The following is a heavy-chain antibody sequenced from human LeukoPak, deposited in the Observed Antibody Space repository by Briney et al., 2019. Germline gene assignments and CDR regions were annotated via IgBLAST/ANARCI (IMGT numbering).Heavy chain of an antibody. V-gene: IGHV4-59*02. CDR1: GASVTDYY. D-gene: IGHD7-27*01. CDR2: IHHSGNS. J-gene: IGHJ5*02. CDR3: TRGHWGLQS. Sequence: SETLSLTRTVSGASVTDYYWSWIRQSPGKGLEWISYIHHSGNSDYNPSLRCRVTTSLDTSKDQFSLNLISGTAADTAVYYCTRGHWGLQSWSQGTLVTVSS.